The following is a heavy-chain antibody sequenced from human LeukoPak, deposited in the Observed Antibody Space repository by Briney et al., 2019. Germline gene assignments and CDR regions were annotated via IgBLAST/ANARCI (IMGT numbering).Heavy chain of an antibody. CDR2: ISYDGSNK. J-gene: IGHJ4*02. V-gene: IGHV3-30*18. CDR3: AKGLSRGYSYGYDGGFVDY. CDR1: GFTFSSYG. D-gene: IGHD5-18*01. Sequence: PGGSLRLSCAASGFTFSSYGMHWVRQAPGKGLEWVAVISYDGSNKYYADSVKGRFTISRDNSKNTLYLQMNSLRAEDTAVYYCAKGLSRGYSYGYDGGFVDYWGQGTLVTVSS.